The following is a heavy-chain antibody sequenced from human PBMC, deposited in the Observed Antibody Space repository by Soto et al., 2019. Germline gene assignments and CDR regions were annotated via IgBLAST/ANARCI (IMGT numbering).Heavy chain of an antibody. D-gene: IGHD4-17*01. CDR2: INPSGGST. V-gene: IGHV1-46*01. CDR1: GYTFTSYY. Sequence: ASVKVSCKASGYTFTSYYMHWVRQAPGQGLEWMGIINPSGGSTSCAQKFQGRVTMTRDTSTSTVYMELSSLRSEDTAVYYCARGGTHDYGGKSIGYWGQGTLGTVSS. CDR3: ARGGTHDYGGKSIGY. J-gene: IGHJ4*02.